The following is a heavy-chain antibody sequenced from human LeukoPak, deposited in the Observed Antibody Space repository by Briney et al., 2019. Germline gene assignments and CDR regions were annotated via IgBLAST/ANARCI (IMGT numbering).Heavy chain of an antibody. CDR3: ARVGRESSTGWLDY. J-gene: IGHJ4*02. D-gene: IGHD6-19*01. V-gene: IGHV1-2*06. Sequence: ASVKVSCKASGYTFIDYYFNWVRQAPGQGPEWMGRINVRSGATDYAQKFQGRVTVTRDTSISTAYMELSSLRSDDTAVYYCARVGRESSTGWLDYWGQGTLVTVSS. CDR1: GYTFIDYY. CDR2: INVRSGAT.